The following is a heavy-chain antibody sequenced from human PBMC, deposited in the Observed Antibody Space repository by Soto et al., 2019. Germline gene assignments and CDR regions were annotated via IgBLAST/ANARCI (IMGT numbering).Heavy chain of an antibody. CDR3: AKDHSAARSPPDY. CDR2: ISGSGGST. Sequence: GGSLRLSCEASAFTFSSYAMSWVRQAPGKGLEWVSAISGSGGSTYYADSVKGRFTISRDNSKNTLYLQMNSLRAEDTAVYYCAKDHSAARSPPDYWGQGTLVTVSS. J-gene: IGHJ4*02. V-gene: IGHV3-23*01. D-gene: IGHD6-6*01. CDR1: AFTFSSYA.